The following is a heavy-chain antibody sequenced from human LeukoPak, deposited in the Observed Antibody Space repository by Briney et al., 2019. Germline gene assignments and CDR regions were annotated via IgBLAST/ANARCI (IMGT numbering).Heavy chain of an antibody. CDR2: LTWNADRT. CDR1: GFTFDDYT. V-gene: IGHV3-43*01. D-gene: IGHD2-15*01. Sequence: PGGSLRLSCAAAGFTFDDYTMYWGRQPPGKVLEWVSLLTWNADRTYYADSVKGRFTISRDNSKNSLYLQMNSLKIEDTALYYCARDIAVAATRGAFDYWGQRTLVTVSS. J-gene: IGHJ4*02. CDR3: ARDIAVAATRGAFDY.